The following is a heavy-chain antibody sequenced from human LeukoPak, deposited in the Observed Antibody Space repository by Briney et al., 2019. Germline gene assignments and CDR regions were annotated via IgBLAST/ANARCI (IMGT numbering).Heavy chain of an antibody. D-gene: IGHD3-10*01. CDR1: GYSFTNHY. Sequence: GESLRISCKGSGYSFTNHYIGWVRLMPGKGLEWMGIIYPGDSDTRYSPSIQGQVTISADKSISTAYLQWSSLKASDTAMYYCARRGYGSGNYYYPNWGQGTLVTVSS. CDR2: IYPGDSDT. V-gene: IGHV5-51*01. CDR3: ARRGYGSGNYYYPN. J-gene: IGHJ4*02.